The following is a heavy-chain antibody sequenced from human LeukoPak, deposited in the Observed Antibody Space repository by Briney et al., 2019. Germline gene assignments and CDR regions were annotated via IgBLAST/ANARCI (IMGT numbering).Heavy chain of an antibody. CDR2: ISSSSSYI. CDR3: ARDRENVQGNFDY. Sequence: PGGSLRLSCAASGFTFDDYAMHWVRQAPGKGLEWVSSISSSSSYIYYADSVKGRFTISRDNAKNSLYLQMNSLRAEDTAVYYCARDRENVQGNFDYWGQGTLVTVSS. CDR1: GFTFDDYA. V-gene: IGHV3-21*01. D-gene: IGHD3-10*02. J-gene: IGHJ4*02.